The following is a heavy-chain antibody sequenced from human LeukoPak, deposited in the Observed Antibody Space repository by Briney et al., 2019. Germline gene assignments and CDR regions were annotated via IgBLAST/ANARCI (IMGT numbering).Heavy chain of an antibody. D-gene: IGHD3-22*01. V-gene: IGHV3-23*01. Sequence: PGGSLRLSCAASGLTFSSYAMSWVRQAPGKGLEWVSTISGSGGSTSHADSVKGRFTISRDNAKNSLYMQMNSLRAEDTAVYYCARGTHYYNTSGYWDDGGDAFDIWGQGTMVTVSS. J-gene: IGHJ3*02. CDR3: ARGTHYYNTSGYWDDGGDAFDI. CDR1: GLTFSSYA. CDR2: ISGSGGST.